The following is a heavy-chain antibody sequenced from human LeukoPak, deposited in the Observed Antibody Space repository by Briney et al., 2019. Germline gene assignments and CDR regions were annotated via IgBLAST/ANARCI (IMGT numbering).Heavy chain of an antibody. V-gene: IGHV3-23*01. Sequence: GGSLRLSCAASGFTFSSYAMSWVRQAPGKGLEWVSAISGCGGSTYYADSVKGRFTISRDNSKNTLYLQMNSLRAEDTAVYYCARDVTPYYYDSSGYSLVGYWGQGTLVTVSS. D-gene: IGHD3-22*01. CDR1: GFTFSSYA. CDR2: ISGCGGST. J-gene: IGHJ4*02. CDR3: ARDVTPYYYDSSGYSLVGY.